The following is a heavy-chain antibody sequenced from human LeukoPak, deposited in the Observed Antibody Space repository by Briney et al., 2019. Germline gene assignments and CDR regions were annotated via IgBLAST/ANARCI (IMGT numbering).Heavy chain of an antibody. V-gene: IGHV4-38-2*02. CDR2: IYHTGTT. CDR1: GYSISSGYS. J-gene: IGHJ4*02. Sequence: SETLSLTCTVSGYSISSGYSWGWIRQPPGKGLEWIGTIYHTGTTNYNPSLKSRVTISVDTSKNQFSLNLRSVTAADTAVYYCARGVDSWGQGTLVTVSS. CDR3: ARGVDS.